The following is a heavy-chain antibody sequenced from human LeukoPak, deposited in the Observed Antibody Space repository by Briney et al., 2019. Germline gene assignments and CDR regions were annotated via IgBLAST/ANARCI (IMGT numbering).Heavy chain of an antibody. Sequence: GGSLRLSCAASGFTFSDYRMNWVRQAPGKGLEWVSSISSRSSYIFYADSVRGRFAISRDNAQNSVFLHMDSLRVEDTAVYYCVREPGDTYADAFDIWGQGTMVTVSS. CDR1: GFTFSDYR. J-gene: IGHJ3*02. CDR3: VREPGDTYADAFDI. V-gene: IGHV3-21*06. D-gene: IGHD2-2*01. CDR2: ISSRSSYI.